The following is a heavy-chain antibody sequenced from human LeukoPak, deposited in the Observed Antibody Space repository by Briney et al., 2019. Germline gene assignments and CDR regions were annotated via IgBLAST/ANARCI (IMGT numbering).Heavy chain of an antibody. CDR2: ISSISSYT. J-gene: IGHJ4*02. D-gene: IGHD3-10*01. Sequence: GGSLRLSCAASGFTFSDYYMSWIRQAPGKGLEWVSYISSISSYTNYADSVKGRFTISRDNAKNSLYLQMNSLRAEDTAVYYCARDRGPTDYWGQGTLVTASS. V-gene: IGHV3-11*06. CDR3: ARDRGPTDY. CDR1: GFTFSDYY.